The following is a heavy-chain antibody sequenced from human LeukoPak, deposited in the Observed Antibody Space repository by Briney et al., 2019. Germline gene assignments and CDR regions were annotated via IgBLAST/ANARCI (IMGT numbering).Heavy chain of an antibody. CDR2: IYTSGST. CDR1: GGSISSYY. J-gene: IGHJ4*02. Sequence: PSETLSLTCTVPGGSISSYYWSWIRQPAGKGLEWIGRIYTSGSTNYNPSLKSRVTMSVDTSKNQFSLKLSSVTAADTAVYYCAGGYSSGWYGDYWGQGTLVTVSS. CDR3: AGGYSSGWYGDY. V-gene: IGHV4-4*07. D-gene: IGHD6-19*01.